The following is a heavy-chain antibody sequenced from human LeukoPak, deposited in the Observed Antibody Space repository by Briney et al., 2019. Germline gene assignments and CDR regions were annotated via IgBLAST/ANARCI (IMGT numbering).Heavy chain of an antibody. CDR1: GYTFTGYY. CDR2: INPNSGGT. CDR3: ARAQYYYDSSGYADAFDI. Sequence: GASVKVSCKASGYTFTGYYMHWVRQAPGQGLEWMGWINPNSGGTNYAQKFQDRVTMTRDTSISTAYMELSRLRSDDTAVYYCARAQYYYDSSGYADAFDIWGQGTMVTVSS. J-gene: IGHJ3*02. V-gene: IGHV1-2*02. D-gene: IGHD3-22*01.